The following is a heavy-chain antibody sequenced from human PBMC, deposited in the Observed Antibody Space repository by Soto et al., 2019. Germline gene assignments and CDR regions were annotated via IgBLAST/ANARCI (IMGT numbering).Heavy chain of an antibody. V-gene: IGHV3-23*01. D-gene: IGHD6-13*01. Sequence: PGGSLRLSCAGSGSSFSAYALSWVRQAPCTGQEWVSVISASGGSTHYADSVRGRFIVSRDNSKNSLSLRMNSLRDEDTAVYFCAKRSPYSSGWYSPIFDYGGQGALDTAPQ. CDR2: ISASGGST. CDR1: GSSFSAYA. J-gene: IGHJ4*02. CDR3: AKRSPYSSGWYSPIFDY.